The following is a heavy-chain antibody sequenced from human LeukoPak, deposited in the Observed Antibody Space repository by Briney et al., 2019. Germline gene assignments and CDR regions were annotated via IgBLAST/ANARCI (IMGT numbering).Heavy chain of an antibody. D-gene: IGHD3-10*01. Sequence: SETLSLTCAVYGGSFRGYYWSWIRQPPGKGLEWIGEINHSGSTNYNPSLKSRVTISVDTSKNQFSLKLSSVTAADTAVYYCAKSNGYGLVDIWGQGTMVTVSS. J-gene: IGHJ3*02. CDR3: AKSNGYGLVDI. CDR2: INHSGST. V-gene: IGHV4-34*01. CDR1: GGSFRGYY.